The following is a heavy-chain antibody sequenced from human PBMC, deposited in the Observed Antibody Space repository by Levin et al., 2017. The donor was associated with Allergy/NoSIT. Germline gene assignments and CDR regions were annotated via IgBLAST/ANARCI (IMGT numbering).Heavy chain of an antibody. Sequence: SQTLSLTCTVSGGSISNDYWSWIRQPPGKGLEWIGSIYYSGSTNYNPSLKSRVTISVDTSKTQFSLKLSSVTAADSAVYYCARFFADHDYVYAFDIWGQGTMVTVSS. CDR3: ARFFADHDYVYAFDI. J-gene: IGHJ3*02. CDR1: GGSISNDY. CDR2: IYYSGST. D-gene: IGHD3-16*01. V-gene: IGHV4-59*01.